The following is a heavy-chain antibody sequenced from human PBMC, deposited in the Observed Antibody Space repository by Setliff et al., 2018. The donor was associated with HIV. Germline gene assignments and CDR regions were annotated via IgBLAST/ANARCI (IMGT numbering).Heavy chain of an antibody. Sequence: PSETLSLTCAVYGGSFSDYYWTWIRQTPRKRLEWIGELNDSGSTNYNPSLRSRVTMSVDTSKNQFSLRLTSVTAADTAIYYCARGRRSAAAGTRWDYMDVWGKGTTVTVSS. CDR3: ARGRRSAAAGTRWDYMDV. CDR2: LNDSGST. D-gene: IGHD6-13*01. V-gene: IGHV4-34*01. J-gene: IGHJ6*03. CDR1: GGSFSDYY.